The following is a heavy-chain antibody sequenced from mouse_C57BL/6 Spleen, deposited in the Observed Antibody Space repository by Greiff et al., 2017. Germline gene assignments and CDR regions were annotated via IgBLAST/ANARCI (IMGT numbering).Heavy chain of an antibody. CDR3: LKAVNGSCLRYFDV. CDR1: GFTFPDYY. V-gene: IGHV7-4*01. D-gene: IGHD1-1*01. J-gene: IGHJ1*03. Sequence: EVMLVESGGGLVQPGASLRLSCAASGFTFPDYYMSWVRQPPGKAPEWLALIRNKANGYTTEYTASVKGRFTISRDNSQNILYLQMNTLRASDSATFYYLKAVNGSCLRYFDVWGTGTTVTVSS. CDR2: IRNKANGYTT.